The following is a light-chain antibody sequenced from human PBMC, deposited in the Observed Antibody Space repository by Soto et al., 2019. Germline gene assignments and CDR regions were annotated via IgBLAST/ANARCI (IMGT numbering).Light chain of an antibody. V-gene: IGLV2-14*01. Sequence: QSVLTQPASVSGSPGQSITISFTGTSSDIGYYHYISWYQHHPGKAPKLIIYEVFNRPSGVSNRFSGSKSGNTASLTISGLRAEEEADYYCNSYSSSKPLYVVGTGTKVTVL. CDR1: SSDIGYYHY. J-gene: IGLJ1*01. CDR2: EVF. CDR3: NSYSSSKPLYV.